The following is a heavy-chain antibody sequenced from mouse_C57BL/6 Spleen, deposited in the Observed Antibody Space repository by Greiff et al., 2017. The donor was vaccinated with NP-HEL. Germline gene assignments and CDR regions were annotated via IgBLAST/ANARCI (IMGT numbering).Heavy chain of an antibody. Sequence: VKLKESGPGLVAPSQSLSITCTVSGFSLTSYAISWVRQPPGKGLEWLGVIWTGGGTNYNSALKSRLSISKDNSKSQVFLKMNSLQTDDTARYYCARNWWEERRDYAMDYWGQGTSVTVSS. V-gene: IGHV2-9-1*01. D-gene: IGHD1-1*02. CDR1: GFSLTSYA. CDR3: ARNWWEERRDYAMDY. J-gene: IGHJ4*01. CDR2: IWTGGGT.